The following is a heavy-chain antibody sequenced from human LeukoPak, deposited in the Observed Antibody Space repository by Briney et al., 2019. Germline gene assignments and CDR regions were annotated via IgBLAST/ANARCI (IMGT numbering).Heavy chain of an antibody. CDR1: GGSISSYY. V-gene: IGHV4-4*07. CDR3: ARDGWSSGYDISYYYYYYYMDV. CDR2: IYTSGST. Sequence: SETLSLTCTVSGGSISSYYWSWIRQPAGKGLEWIGRIYTSGSTNYNPSLKSRVTMSVDTSKNQFSLKLSSVTAADTAVYYCARDGWSSGYDISYYYYYYYMDVWGKGTTVTVSS. J-gene: IGHJ6*03. D-gene: IGHD5-12*01.